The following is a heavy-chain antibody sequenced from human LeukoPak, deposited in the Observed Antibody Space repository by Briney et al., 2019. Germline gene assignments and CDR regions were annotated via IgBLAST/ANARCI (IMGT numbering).Heavy chain of an antibody. CDR3: ARGSKGAWSTYYYYYYYMDV. D-gene: IGHD2-8*02. CDR2: INHSGST. V-gene: IGHV4-34*01. J-gene: IGHJ6*03. Sequence: PSETLSLTCAVYGGSFSGYYWSWIRQPPGKGLEWIGEINHSGSTNYNTSLKSRVTISVDTSKNQFSLKLSSVTAADTAVYYCARGSKGAWSTYYYYYYYMDVWGKGTTVTASS. CDR1: GGSFSGYY.